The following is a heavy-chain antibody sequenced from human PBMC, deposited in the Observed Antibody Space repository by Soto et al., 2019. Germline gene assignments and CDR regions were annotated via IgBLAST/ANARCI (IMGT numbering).Heavy chain of an antibody. CDR3: AKAGFTIFGEGFDP. Sequence: QEQLVESGGGVVQPGSSLRLSCAASGFAFRSYGMHWVRQAPGKGLEWVALISHDGDKEYYADSVKGRFTISRDNSENTLFLRMNSLTAEVSAVYFCAKAGFTIFGEGFDPWGQGTRVSVSS. V-gene: IGHV3-30*18. J-gene: IGHJ5*02. CDR1: GFAFRSYG. D-gene: IGHD3-3*01. CDR2: ISHDGDKE.